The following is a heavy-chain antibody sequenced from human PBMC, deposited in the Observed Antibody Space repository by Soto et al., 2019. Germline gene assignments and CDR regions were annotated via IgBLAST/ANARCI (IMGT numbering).Heavy chain of an antibody. CDR3: ASPRRDSSGFDALYI. CDR2: IYYSGGT. CDR1: GGSISSSSFY. Sequence: TLSLTCTVSGGSISSSSFYWGWIRQPPGKGLEWIGTIYYSGGTYYNPSLKSRVTISVDTSKNQFSLKLSSVTAADTAVYYCASPRRDSSGFDALYIWGHGTMVSIS. J-gene: IGHJ3*02. D-gene: IGHD3-22*01. V-gene: IGHV4-39*01.